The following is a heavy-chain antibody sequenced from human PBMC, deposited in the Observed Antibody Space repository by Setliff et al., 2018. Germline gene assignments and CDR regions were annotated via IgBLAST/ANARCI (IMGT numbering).Heavy chain of an antibody. J-gene: IGHJ4*02. CDR1: GGSIGPHY. D-gene: IGHD5-12*01. CDR3: ARGGTFRYFDF. Sequence: SETLSLTCTVSGGSIGPHYWSWIRQAPGKGLEWIGHIFYSDTAKHNPSLESRAAISVDSSKNQFSLKLRSVTAADTAVYYCARGGTFRYFDFWGQGAPVTVSS. CDR2: IFYSDTA. V-gene: IGHV4-59*11.